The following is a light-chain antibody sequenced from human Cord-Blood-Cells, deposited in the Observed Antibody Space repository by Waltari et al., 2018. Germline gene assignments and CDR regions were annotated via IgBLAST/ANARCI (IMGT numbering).Light chain of an antibody. CDR3: QQYNSYSRT. CDR2: KAS. CDR1: QSISSW. Sequence: DLQMTHATSTLSAAVVARVTITCRASQSISSWLAWYQQKPGKAPKLLIYKASSLESGVPSRFSGSGSGTEFTLTISSLQPDDFATYYCQQYNSYSRTFGQGTKVEIK. V-gene: IGKV1-5*03. J-gene: IGKJ1*01.